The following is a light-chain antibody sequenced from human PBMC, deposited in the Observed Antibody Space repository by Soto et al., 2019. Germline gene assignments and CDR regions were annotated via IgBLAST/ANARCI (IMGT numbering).Light chain of an antibody. CDR3: QTWGTGLYVV. CDR2: LNSDGSH. Sequence: QPVLTQSPSASASLGASVKLTCTLSSGHSSYAIAWHQQQPEKGPRYLMRLNSDGSHSKGDGIPDRFSGSSSGAERYLTISRLQSEDEAEYYCQTWGTGLYVVFGGGTKLTVL. J-gene: IGLJ2*01. V-gene: IGLV4-69*01. CDR1: SGHSSYA.